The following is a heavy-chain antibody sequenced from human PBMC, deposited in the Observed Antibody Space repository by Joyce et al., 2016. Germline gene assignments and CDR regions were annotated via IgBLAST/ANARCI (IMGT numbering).Heavy chain of an antibody. CDR2: ISSSSSTK. CDR1: GFTFSSYS. CDR3: AKADYGDKIDAFDI. Sequence: EVQLVASGGGLVQPGGSLRLSCAAFGFTFSSYSLNWVRQAPGKGLESVSYISSSSSTKYYAASVKGRFTISSDNAKNSLYLQMNSLRAEDTAVYYCAKADYGDKIDAFDIWGQGTMVTVSS. J-gene: IGHJ3*02. V-gene: IGHV3-48*01. D-gene: IGHD4-17*01.